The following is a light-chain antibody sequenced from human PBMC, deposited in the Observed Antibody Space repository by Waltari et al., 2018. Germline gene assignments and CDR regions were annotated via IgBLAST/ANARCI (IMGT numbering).Light chain of an antibody. CDR2: GAS. CDR3: HQHYTTPWT. J-gene: IGKJ1*01. CDR1: QSVSNNY. V-gene: IGKV3D-7*01. Sequence: EIVLTQSPGTLSLSPGERATLSCRASQSVSNNYLLWYQQKPGQAPRVLIYGASNRATGIPDRFSASGSGTDFTLTISSLQAEDVAVYYCHQHYTTPWTFGQGTKVEIK.